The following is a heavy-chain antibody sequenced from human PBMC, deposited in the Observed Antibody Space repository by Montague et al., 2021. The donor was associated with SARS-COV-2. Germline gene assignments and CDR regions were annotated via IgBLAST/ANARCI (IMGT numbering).Heavy chain of an antibody. V-gene: IGHV3-7*01. J-gene: IGHJ4*02. Sequence: SLRLSCAASGFRSTSNWMTWVRQAPGKGLEWVAHIEQDGSEKNYADSVKGRFTISRDNAKNSIFLQMNDLRAEDSAIYYCAKDDDYTSSCHYWGQGTLVTVSS. CDR3: AKDDDYTSSCHY. D-gene: IGHD6-13*01. CDR2: IEQDGSEK. CDR1: GFRSTSNW.